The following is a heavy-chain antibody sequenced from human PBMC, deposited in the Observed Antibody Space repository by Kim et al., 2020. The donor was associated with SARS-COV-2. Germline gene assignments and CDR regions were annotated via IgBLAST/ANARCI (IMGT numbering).Heavy chain of an antibody. V-gene: IGHV3-33*01. CDR2: IWYDGSNK. Sequence: GGSLRLSCAASGFTFSSYGMHWVRQAPGKGLEWVAVIWYDGSNKYYADSVKGRFTISRDNSKNTLYLQMNSLRAEDTAVYYCAREADSSGWSLDYWGQGTLVTVS. D-gene: IGHD6-19*01. J-gene: IGHJ4*02. CDR3: AREADSSGWSLDY. CDR1: GFTFSSYG.